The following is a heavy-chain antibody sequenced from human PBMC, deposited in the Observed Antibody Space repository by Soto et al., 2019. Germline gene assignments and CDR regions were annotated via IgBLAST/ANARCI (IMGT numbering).Heavy chain of an antibody. CDR1: GASVSSGSYY. CDR3: ARAHRGNYDIFFDP. Sequence: SEALSLPYSVSGASVSSGSYYWSWIPESPGKGLEWIGYIYYSRSTKYNPSLKSRVIISVDTSKNQFSLNLRSVTAADTAVYYCARAHRGNYDIFFDPWGHGTLVTVSS. J-gene: IGHJ5*02. CDR2: IYYSRST. D-gene: IGHD3-9*01. V-gene: IGHV4-61*01.